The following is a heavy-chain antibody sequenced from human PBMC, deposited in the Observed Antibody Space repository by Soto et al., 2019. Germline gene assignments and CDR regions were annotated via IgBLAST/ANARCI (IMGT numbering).Heavy chain of an antibody. J-gene: IGHJ6*02. CDR2: IDYSGNS. CDR3: AREVMRTLEWDSFFYGMDV. Sequence: QVQLQESGPGLVKPAQTLSLTCSVSGGSVVSGEYFWSWIRQPPGKGLEWIGYIDYSGNSLYNPSLTTRVSISMDTSKDQFSLGLTSVTAADTAVYYCAREVMRTLEWDSFFYGMDVWGQGTTVTVSS. D-gene: IGHD3-3*01. CDR1: GGSVVSGEYF. V-gene: IGHV4-30-4*01.